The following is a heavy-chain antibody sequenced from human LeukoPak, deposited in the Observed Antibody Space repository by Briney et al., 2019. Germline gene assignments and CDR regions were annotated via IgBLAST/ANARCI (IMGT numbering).Heavy chain of an antibody. CDR1: GFTFSNYA. D-gene: IGHD5-24*01. CDR3: VKDKGRDSYNPIFDH. J-gene: IGHJ4*02. Sequence: GGSLRLSCSASGFTFSNYALHWVRQAPGKGLEYVSALSDNGGITYYTDSVKGRFTISRDNSKNTLYLQMNSLRAEDTAVYYCVKDKGRDSYNPIFDHWGQGTLVTVSS. CDR2: LSDNGGIT. V-gene: IGHV3-64D*06.